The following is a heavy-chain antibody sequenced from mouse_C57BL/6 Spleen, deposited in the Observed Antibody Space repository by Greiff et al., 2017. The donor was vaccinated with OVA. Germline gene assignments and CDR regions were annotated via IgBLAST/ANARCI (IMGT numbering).Heavy chain of an antibody. CDR1: GYTFTSYW. CDR3: ARDDGSSYDWYFDV. J-gene: IGHJ1*03. V-gene: IGHV1-53*01. Sequence: QVQLQQPGTELVKPGASVKLSCKASGYTFTSYWMHWVKQRPGQGLEWIGNINPSNGGTNYNEKFKSKATLTVDKSSSTAYMQLSSLTSEDSAVYYCARDDGSSYDWYFDVWGTGTTVTVSS. D-gene: IGHD1-1*01. CDR2: INPSNGGT.